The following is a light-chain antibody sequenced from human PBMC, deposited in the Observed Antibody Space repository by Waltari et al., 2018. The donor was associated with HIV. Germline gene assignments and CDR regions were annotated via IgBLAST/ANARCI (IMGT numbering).Light chain of an antibody. CDR3: AAWDDSLNGNVI. V-gene: IGLV1-44*01. CDR1: TSNIGSNA. J-gene: IGLJ2*01. Sequence: QSVLTQPPSTSGTPGQRVTISCSGSTSNIGSNAVNWYQQLPGTAPELVIYSNNQRPPGVPDRYTGSKSGTSASLAISGLQSEDEADYYCAAWDDSLNGNVIFGGGTKLTVL. CDR2: SNN.